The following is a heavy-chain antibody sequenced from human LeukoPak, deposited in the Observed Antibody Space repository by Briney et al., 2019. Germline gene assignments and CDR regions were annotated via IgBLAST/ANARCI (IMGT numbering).Heavy chain of an antibody. CDR3: ARDYHSRAVVTAIKYAFDI. Sequence: GGSLRLSCAASGFTFSSYSMNWVRQAPGKGLEWVSSISSSSSYIYYADSVKGRFTISRDNAKNSLYLQMNSLRAEDTAVYYCARDYHSRAVVTAIKYAFDIWGQGTMVTVSS. J-gene: IGHJ3*02. CDR1: GFTFSSYS. D-gene: IGHD2-21*02. V-gene: IGHV3-21*01. CDR2: ISSSSSYI.